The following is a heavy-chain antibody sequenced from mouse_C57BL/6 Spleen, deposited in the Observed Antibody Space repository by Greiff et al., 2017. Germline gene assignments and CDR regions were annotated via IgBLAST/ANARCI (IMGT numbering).Heavy chain of an antibody. D-gene: IGHD1-1*01. CDR3: ARGGDYYGSSDFFAY. V-gene: IGHV1-80*01. CDR2: IYPGDGDT. J-gene: IGHJ3*01. Sequence: VQLQQSGASVKISCKASGYAFSSYWMNWVKQRPGKGLEWIGQIYPGDGDTNYNGKFKGKATLTADKSSSTAYMQLSSLTSEDSAVYFCARGGDYYGSSDFFAYGGQETLVTVSA. CDR1: GYAFSSYW.